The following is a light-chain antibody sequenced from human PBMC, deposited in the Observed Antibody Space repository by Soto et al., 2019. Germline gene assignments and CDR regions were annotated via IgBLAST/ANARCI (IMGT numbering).Light chain of an antibody. Sequence: QSVLTQPPSASGTPGQRVSISCSGSSSSIGSNYVYWYQHLPGTAPKLLIHTNDQRPSGVPDRFSGSKSGTSASLAISELRSEDEADYYCASWDDRLSGYVFGTGTKLTVL. J-gene: IGLJ1*01. CDR3: ASWDDRLSGYV. V-gene: IGLV1-47*02. CDR2: TND. CDR1: SSSIGSNY.